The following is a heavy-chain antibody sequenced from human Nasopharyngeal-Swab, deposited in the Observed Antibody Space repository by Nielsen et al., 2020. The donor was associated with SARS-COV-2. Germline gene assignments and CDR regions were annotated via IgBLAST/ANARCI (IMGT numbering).Heavy chain of an antibody. Sequence: GESLKISCVASGFTFSKYWMNWVRQAPGKGLEWVANIKEDGSEKYYVDSVKGRFTISRDNAKNSLYLQMNSLRAEDTAVYYCAREGVVPAAMLDYWGQGTLVTVSS. CDR2: IKEDGSEK. V-gene: IGHV3-7*01. CDR3: AREGVVPAAMLDY. CDR1: GFTFSKYW. J-gene: IGHJ4*02. D-gene: IGHD2-2*01.